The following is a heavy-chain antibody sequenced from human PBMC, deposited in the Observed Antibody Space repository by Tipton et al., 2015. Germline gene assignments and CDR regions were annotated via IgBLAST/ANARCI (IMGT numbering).Heavy chain of an antibody. CDR1: GFTFSEHY. J-gene: IGHJ4*02. D-gene: IGHD2-2*01. Sequence: SLRLSCVASGFTFSEHYMTWIRQAPGKGLEWVSCISSSGGTIYYANSVKGRFTISRDDAEKSLYLELNSLRAEDTAVYYCARVSLGVVPADYWGQGTLVTVSS. CDR2: ISSSGGTI. V-gene: IGHV3-11*01. CDR3: ARVSLGVVPADY.